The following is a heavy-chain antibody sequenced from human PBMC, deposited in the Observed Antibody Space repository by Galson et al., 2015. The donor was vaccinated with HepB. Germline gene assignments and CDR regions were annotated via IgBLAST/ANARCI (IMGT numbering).Heavy chain of an antibody. D-gene: IGHD3-10*01. Sequence: SETLSLTCAVYGGSFSGYYWSWIRQPPGKGLEWIGEINHSGSTNYNPSLKSRVTISVDTSKNQFSLKLSSVTAADTAVYYCARMYYYGSGSYYNLDYWGQGTLVTVSS. CDR3: ARMYYYGSGSYYNLDY. CDR2: INHSGST. CDR1: GGSFSGYY. V-gene: IGHV4-34*01. J-gene: IGHJ4*02.